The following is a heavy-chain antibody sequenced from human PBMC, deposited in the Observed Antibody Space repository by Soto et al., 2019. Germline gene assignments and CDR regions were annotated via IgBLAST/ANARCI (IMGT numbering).Heavy chain of an antibody. CDR3: ARDCVTMVRGVIANWFDP. Sequence: EVQLVESGGGLVQPGGSLRLSCAASGFTFSSYWMSWVRQAPGKGLEWVANIKQEGSEKYYVDSVKGRFTISRDNAKNSLYLQMNSLRAEDTAVYYCARDCVTMVRGVIANWFDPWGQGTLVTVSS. J-gene: IGHJ5*02. CDR2: IKQEGSEK. D-gene: IGHD3-10*01. CDR1: GFTFSSYW. V-gene: IGHV3-7*01.